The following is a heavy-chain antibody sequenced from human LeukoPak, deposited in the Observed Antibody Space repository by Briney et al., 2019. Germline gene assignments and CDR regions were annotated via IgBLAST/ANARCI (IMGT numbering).Heavy chain of an antibody. J-gene: IGHJ4*02. Sequence: ASVKVSCKSSGYTFTGYYMHWVRQAPGQGLEWMGWINPNSGVTDFAQKFQGRVTMTRDTSISTAYMELSRLTSDDTAVYYCAGGAYSGSYLDLDYWGQGTLVTVSS. CDR1: GYTFTGYY. D-gene: IGHD1-26*01. CDR2: INPNSGVT. CDR3: AGGAYSGSYLDLDY. V-gene: IGHV1-2*02.